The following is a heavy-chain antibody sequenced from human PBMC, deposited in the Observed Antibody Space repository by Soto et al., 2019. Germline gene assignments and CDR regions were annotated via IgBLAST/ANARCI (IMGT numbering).Heavy chain of an antibody. Sequence: EVQLVESGGGLVQPGGSMRLSCAASGFTLSDHYMDWVRQAPGKGLEWVGRTRNKANSYTTEYAASVKGRFTVSSDDSLNSLYLQMTSLKTEDTAVYYCVRTSHYGSGSWNFDSWGQETLVTVSS. CDR2: TRNKANSYTT. J-gene: IGHJ4*02. V-gene: IGHV3-72*01. CDR1: GFTLSDHY. CDR3: VRTSHYGSGSWNFDS. D-gene: IGHD3-10*01.